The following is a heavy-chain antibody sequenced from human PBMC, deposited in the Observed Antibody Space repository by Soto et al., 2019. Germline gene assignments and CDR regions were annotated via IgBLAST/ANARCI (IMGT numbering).Heavy chain of an antibody. CDR1: GGSISSYY. CDR2: IYYSGST. V-gene: IGHV4-59*01. Sequence: KPSETLSLTCTVSGGSISSYYWSWIRRPPGKGLEWIGYIYYSGSTNYNPSLKSRVTISVDTSKNQFSLKLSSVTAADTAVYYCARGRGYCSSTSCYKSYNWFDPWGQGTLVTVSS. J-gene: IGHJ5*02. CDR3: ARGRGYCSSTSCYKSYNWFDP. D-gene: IGHD2-2*01.